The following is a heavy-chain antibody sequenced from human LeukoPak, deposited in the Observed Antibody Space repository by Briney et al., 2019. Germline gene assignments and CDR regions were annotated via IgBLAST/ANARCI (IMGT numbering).Heavy chain of an antibody. CDR3: ARDRIEGAPTSWFDP. CDR2: TYYRSKWYN. V-gene: IGHV6-1*01. Sequence: SQTLSLTCAVSGDSVSSNSAAWNWIRQSPSRGLEWLGRTYYRSKWYNDYAVSVKSRITINPDTSKNQFSLQLNSVTPEAAAGYYCARDRIEGAPTSWFDPWGKGTLVTVSS. D-gene: IGHD1-26*01. CDR1: GDSVSSNSAA. J-gene: IGHJ5*02.